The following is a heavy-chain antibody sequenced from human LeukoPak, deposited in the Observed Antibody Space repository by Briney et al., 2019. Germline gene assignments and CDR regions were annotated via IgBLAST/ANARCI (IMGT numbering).Heavy chain of an antibody. V-gene: IGHV5-51*01. D-gene: IGHD4-23*01. Sequence: GESLKISCKGSGYSFTSYWIGWVRQMPGKGLEWMGIIYPGDSDTRYSPSFQGQVTISADKSISTAYLQWSGLKASDTAVYYCARLTTVVTPSFDYWGQGTLVTVSS. J-gene: IGHJ4*02. CDR3: ARLTTVVTPSFDY. CDR2: IYPGDSDT. CDR1: GYSFTSYW.